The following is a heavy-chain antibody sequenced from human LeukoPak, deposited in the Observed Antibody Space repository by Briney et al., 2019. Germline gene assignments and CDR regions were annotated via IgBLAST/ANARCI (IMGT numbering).Heavy chain of an antibody. CDR1: GGSFSGYY. V-gene: IGHV4-34*01. CDR3: ARARYDFWSGYPREQYYYYYYMDV. J-gene: IGHJ6*03. D-gene: IGHD3-3*01. CDR2: INHSGST. Sequence: PSETLSLTCAVYGGSFSGYYWSWIRQPPGKGLEWIGEINHSGSTDYNPSLKSRVTISVDTSKNQFSLKLSSVTAADTAVYYCARARYDFWSGYPREQYYYYYYMDVWGKGTTVTVSS.